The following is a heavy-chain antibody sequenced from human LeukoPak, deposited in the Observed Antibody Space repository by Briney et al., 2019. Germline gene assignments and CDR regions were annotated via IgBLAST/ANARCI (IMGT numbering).Heavy chain of an antibody. CDR1: GFTFSTYS. V-gene: IGHV3-48*02. CDR3: ARDYLYAFDY. Sequence: GGSLRLSCAASGFTFSTYSMNWVRQAPGKGLEWISYISISTSDIKYADSVKGRFTISRDSARNSLYLQMNSLRDEDTAVYYCARDYLYAFDYWGQGTLVTVSS. J-gene: IGHJ4*02. CDR2: ISISTSDI. D-gene: IGHD2-2*01.